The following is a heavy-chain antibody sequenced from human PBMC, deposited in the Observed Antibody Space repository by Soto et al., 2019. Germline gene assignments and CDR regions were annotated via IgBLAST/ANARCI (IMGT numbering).Heavy chain of an antibody. J-gene: IGHJ4*02. CDR2: ISGSGSNT. CDR3: ARDPSHSYYTLFYYFDY. Sequence: PGGSLRLSCAASGFTFSTYAMSWVRQAPGKGLEWVSAISGSGSNTYYADSVKGRFTISRDDSKSTLYLQMNSLRAEDTAVCYCARDPSHSYYTLFYYFDYWGQGTLVTV. V-gene: IGHV3-23*01. D-gene: IGHD1-26*01. CDR1: GFTFSTYA.